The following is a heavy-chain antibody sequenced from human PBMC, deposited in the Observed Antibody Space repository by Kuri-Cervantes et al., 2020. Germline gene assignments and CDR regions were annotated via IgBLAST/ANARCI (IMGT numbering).Heavy chain of an antibody. D-gene: IGHD6-19*01. J-gene: IGHJ5*02. CDR1: GYTFTSYD. CDR3: ASREYSSGWYANWFDP. Sequence: ASVKVSCKASGYTFTSYDINWVRQATGQGLEWMGWMNPNSGNTGYAQKFQGRVTMTRNTSISTAYMELSSLRSEDTAVYYCASREYSSGWYANWFDPWGQGTLVTVSS. V-gene: IGHV1-8*01. CDR2: MNPNSGNT.